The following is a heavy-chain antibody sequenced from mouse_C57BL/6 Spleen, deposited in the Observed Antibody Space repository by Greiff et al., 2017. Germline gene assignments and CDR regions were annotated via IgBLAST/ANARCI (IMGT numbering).Heavy chain of an antibody. Sequence: EVQGVESGGGLVKPGGSLKLSCAASGFTFSDYGMHWVRQAPEKGLEWVAYISSGSSTIYYADTVKGRFTISRDNAKNTLFLQMTSLRSEDTAMYYCAREGYGNYGRFAYWGQGTLVTVSA. D-gene: IGHD2-1*01. CDR2: ISSGSSTI. J-gene: IGHJ3*01. V-gene: IGHV5-17*01. CDR1: GFTFSDYG. CDR3: AREGYGNYGRFAY.